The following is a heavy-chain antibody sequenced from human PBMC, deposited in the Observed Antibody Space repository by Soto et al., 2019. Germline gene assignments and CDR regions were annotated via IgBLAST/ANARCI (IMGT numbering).Heavy chain of an antibody. CDR1: GFTFSSYG. D-gene: IGHD2-8*01. V-gene: IGHV3-33*01. CDR2: IWYDGSNK. Sequence: GGSLRLSCAASGFTFSSYGMHWVRQAPGKGLEWVAVIWYDGSNKYYADSVKGRFTISRDNSKNTLYLQMNSLRAEDTAVYYCASWGDCTNGVCSLWGQGTLVTVSS. CDR3: ASWGDCTNGVCSL. J-gene: IGHJ4*02.